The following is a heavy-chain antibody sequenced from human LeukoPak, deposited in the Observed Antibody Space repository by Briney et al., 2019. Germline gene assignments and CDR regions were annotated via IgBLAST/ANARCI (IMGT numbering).Heavy chain of an antibody. V-gene: IGHV3-66*01. CDR1: GFTVSSNY. CDR2: IYSGGST. CDR3: ANDDYYDSSGQLDAFDI. J-gene: IGHJ3*02. Sequence: GGSLRLSCAASGFTVSSNYMNWVRQAPGKGLEWVSVIYSGGSTYYADSVKGRFTISRDNSKNTLYLQMNSLRVEDTAVYYCANDDYYDSSGQLDAFDIWGQGTMVTVSS. D-gene: IGHD3-22*01.